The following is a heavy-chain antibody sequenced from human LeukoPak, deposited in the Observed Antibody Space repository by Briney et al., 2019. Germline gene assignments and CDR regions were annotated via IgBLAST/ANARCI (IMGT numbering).Heavy chain of an antibody. CDR1: GFSFSSYW. D-gene: IGHD3-22*01. V-gene: IGHV3-7*01. CDR2: IKQDGNEK. CDR3: ARVNGYYYDSSGYHY. Sequence: GGSLRLSCAASGFSFSSYWMSWVRQAPGKGLEWVANIKQDGNEKYYVDSVKGRFTISRDNAKNSLYLQMNSLRAEDTAVYYCARVNGYYYDSSGYHYWGQGTLVTVSS. J-gene: IGHJ4*02.